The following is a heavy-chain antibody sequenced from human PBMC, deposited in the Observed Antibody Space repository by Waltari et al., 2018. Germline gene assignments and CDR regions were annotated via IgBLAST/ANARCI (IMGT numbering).Heavy chain of an antibody. J-gene: IGHJ4*02. CDR2: IKQDGSEK. Sequence: EVQLVESGGGLVQPGGSLSLSCAASGFTFSSYWMSWVHQAPGKGLEWVANIKQDGSEKYYGDSVKGRFTISRDNAKNSLYLQMNSLRAEDTAVYYCARVYDSSGYYTYYFDYWGQGTLVTVSS. CDR1: GFTFSSYW. V-gene: IGHV3-7*04. CDR3: ARVYDSSGYYTYYFDY. D-gene: IGHD3-22*01.